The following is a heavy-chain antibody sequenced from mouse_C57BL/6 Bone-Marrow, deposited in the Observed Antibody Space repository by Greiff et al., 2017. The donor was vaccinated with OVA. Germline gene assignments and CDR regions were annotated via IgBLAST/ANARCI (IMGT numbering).Heavy chain of an antibody. V-gene: IGHV14-4*01. CDR2: IYPDHGDT. Sequence: DVLLVESGAELVRPGASVKMSCTASGFNFNDDYMHWVKQRPEQGLEWIGWIYPDHGDTEYASQFQGKATITEDTSSNTAYLQLISLTSEDAAVYYCTTRVYYDNWGQGTTLTVSS. D-gene: IGHD1-1*01. CDR1: GFNFNDDY. CDR3: TTRVYYDN. J-gene: IGHJ2*01.